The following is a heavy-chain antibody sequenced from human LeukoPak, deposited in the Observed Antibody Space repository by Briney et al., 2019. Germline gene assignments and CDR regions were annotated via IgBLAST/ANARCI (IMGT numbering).Heavy chain of an antibody. CDR3: ARDYYDSSGYYWGYFDY. J-gene: IGHJ4*02. CDR1: GGSISSGSYY. D-gene: IGHD3-22*01. Sequence: SETLSLTCTVSGGSISSGSYYWSWIRQPAGKGLEWIGRIYTSGSTNYNPSLKSRVTISVDTSKNQFFLKLSSVTAADTAVYYCARDYYDSSGYYWGYFDYWGQGTLVTVSS. CDR2: IYTSGST. V-gene: IGHV4-61*02.